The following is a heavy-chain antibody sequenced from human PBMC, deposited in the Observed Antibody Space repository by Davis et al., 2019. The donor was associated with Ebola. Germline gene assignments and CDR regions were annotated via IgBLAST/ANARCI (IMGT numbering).Heavy chain of an antibody. CDR2: TYYRSKWYN. Sequence: MPSETLSLTCAISGDSVSSNSAAWNWIRQSPSRGLEWLGRTYYRSKWYNDYAVSVKSRITINPDTSKNQFSLQLNSVTPEETAVYYCARQVMLLRYFDWLVDPWGQGTLVTVSS. J-gene: IGHJ5*02. V-gene: IGHV6-1*01. CDR3: ARQVMLLRYFDWLVDP. CDR1: GDSVSSNSAA. D-gene: IGHD3-9*01.